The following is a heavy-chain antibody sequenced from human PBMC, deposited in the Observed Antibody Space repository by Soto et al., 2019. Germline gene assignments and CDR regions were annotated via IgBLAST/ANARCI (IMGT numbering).Heavy chain of an antibody. J-gene: IGHJ5*02. D-gene: IGHD3-22*01. CDR2: IYYSGST. CDR1: GGSISSGGYY. V-gene: IGHV4-31*03. CDR3: ARSPANYYDSSGYYPQGNWFDP. Sequence: SETLSLTCTVSGGSISSGGYYWSWIRQHPGKGLEWIGYIYYSGSTYYNPSLKSRVTISVDTSKNQFSLKLSSVTAADTAVYYCARSPANYYDSSGYYPQGNWFDPWGQGTLVTVSS.